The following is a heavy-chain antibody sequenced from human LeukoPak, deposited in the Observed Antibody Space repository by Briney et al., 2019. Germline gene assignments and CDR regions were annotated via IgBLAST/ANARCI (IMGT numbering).Heavy chain of an antibody. V-gene: IGHV3-30*18. D-gene: IGHD3-22*01. CDR3: AKGGFLDSSGYYALEY. Sequence: GGSLRLSCATSGFSFTFYSMNWVRQAPGKGLEWVAVISYDGSNKYYADSVKGRFTISRDNSKNTLYLQMNSLRAEDTAVYYCAKGGFLDSSGYYALEYWGQGTLVTVSS. J-gene: IGHJ4*02. CDR1: GFSFTFYS. CDR2: ISYDGSNK.